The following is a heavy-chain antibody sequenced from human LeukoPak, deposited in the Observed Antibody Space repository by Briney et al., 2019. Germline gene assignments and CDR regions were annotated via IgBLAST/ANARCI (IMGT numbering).Heavy chain of an antibody. CDR1: GYTFTGYY. D-gene: IGHD2-15*01. CDR3: ARGHCSGGTCYVDY. V-gene: IGHV1-2*04. CDR2: INPNSGGT. Sequence: ASVKVSCKASGYTFTGYYMHWVQQAPGQGLEWMGWINPNSGGTNYAQKFQGWVTMTRDTSISTAYMELSRLRSDDTAVYYCARGHCSGGTCYVDYWGQGTLVTVSS. J-gene: IGHJ4*02.